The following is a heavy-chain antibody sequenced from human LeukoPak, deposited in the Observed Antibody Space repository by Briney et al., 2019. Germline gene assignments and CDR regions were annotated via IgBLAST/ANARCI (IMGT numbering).Heavy chain of an antibody. CDR2: ISGYNGNT. Sequence: ASVKVSCKASGYTLTSYGFSWVRQAPGQSLEWMGWISGYNGNTNYAQKLQGRVTMTTDTSTSTAYMELRSLRSDDTAVYYCARRYYDSDGYQIDYWCQGKLVTVSS. CDR1: GYTLTSYG. V-gene: IGHV1-18*01. J-gene: IGHJ4*02. D-gene: IGHD3-22*01. CDR3: ARRYYDSDGYQIDY.